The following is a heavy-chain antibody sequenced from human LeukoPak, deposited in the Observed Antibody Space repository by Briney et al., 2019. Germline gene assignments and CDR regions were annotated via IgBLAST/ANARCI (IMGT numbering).Heavy chain of an antibody. CDR2: IYCGGST. CDR1: GFTVSSNY. CDR3: ARNAGKPAAGTDYCYYYGMDV. D-gene: IGHD6-13*01. Sequence: GGSLRLSCAASGFTVSSNYMSWVRQAPGKGLEWGSVIYCGGSTYYADSVKGRFTISRDNSKNTLYLQMNSLRAEDTGVYYCARNAGKPAAGTDYCYYYGMDVWGQGTTVTVSS. J-gene: IGHJ6*02. V-gene: IGHV3-66*01.